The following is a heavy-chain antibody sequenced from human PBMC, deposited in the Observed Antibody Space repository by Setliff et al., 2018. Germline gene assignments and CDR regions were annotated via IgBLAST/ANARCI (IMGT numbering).Heavy chain of an antibody. Sequence: KASETLSLTCGVSGVSITSGHYWGWIRQSPGKGLEWLATIHQRGRTYYNPSLNSRVTISLDTSKNHFSLKVRSVTAEDSAVYYCASPGRDNLDSPFDAFDIWGQGTKVTVSS. J-gene: IGHJ3*02. CDR3: ASPGRDNLDSPFDAFDI. CDR2: IHQRGRT. V-gene: IGHV4-38-2*01. D-gene: IGHD3-3*01. CDR1: GVSITSGHY.